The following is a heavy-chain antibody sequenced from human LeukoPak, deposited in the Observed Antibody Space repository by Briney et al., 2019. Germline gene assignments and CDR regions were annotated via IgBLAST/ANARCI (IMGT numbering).Heavy chain of an antibody. V-gene: IGHV4-39*01. D-gene: IGHD3-22*01. Sequence: SETLSLTCTVSGGSISSSSYYWGWIRQPPGKGLEWIGSIYYSGSTYYNPSLKSRVTIPVDTSKNQFSLKLSSVTAADTAVYYCARHADSSGYPYAFDIWGQGTMVTVSS. J-gene: IGHJ3*02. CDR1: GGSISSSSYY. CDR2: IYYSGST. CDR3: ARHADSSGYPYAFDI.